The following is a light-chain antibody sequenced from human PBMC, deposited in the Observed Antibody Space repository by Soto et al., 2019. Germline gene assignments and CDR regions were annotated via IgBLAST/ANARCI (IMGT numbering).Light chain of an antibody. J-gene: IGLJ2*01. V-gene: IGLV3-1*01. CDR1: KLGDKY. CDR2: QDN. Sequence: SYELTQPPSVSVSPGQTASITCSGDKLGDKYSCWYQQRPGQSPLLVMYQDNKRPSGIPERFSGSNSGNTATLTISGTQAMDEADYYCQVWDRSTAVFGGGTKLTVL. CDR3: QVWDRSTAV.